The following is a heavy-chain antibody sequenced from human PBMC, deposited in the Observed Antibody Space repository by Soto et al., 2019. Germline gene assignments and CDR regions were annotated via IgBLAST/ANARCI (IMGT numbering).Heavy chain of an antibody. D-gene: IGHD1-1*01. J-gene: IGHJ4*02. CDR1: GFTFSTYA. V-gene: IGHV3-23*04. CDR3: AKNMGWLPNNNFDY. Sequence: EVQLVESGGGLVQPGGSLRLSCAASGFTFSTYAMNWVRQAPGKGLEWLSYISGSGGSTYYADSVKGRFTISRDNSKNTLYLQMNSLRAEDTAVYYCAKNMGWLPNNNFDYWGQGTLVTVSS. CDR2: ISGSGGST.